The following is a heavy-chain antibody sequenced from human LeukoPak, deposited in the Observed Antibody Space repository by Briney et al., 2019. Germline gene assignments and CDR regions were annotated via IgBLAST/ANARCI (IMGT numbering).Heavy chain of an antibody. D-gene: IGHD6-6*01. CDR1: VYTLTELS. CDR2: VDPEDGET. J-gene: IGHJ4*02. Sequence: ASVKVSCKVSVYTLTELSMHWVRQAPGKGLEWMGGVDPEDGETIYAQKFQGRVTMTEDTSTDTAYMELSSLRSEDTAVYYCATGGQLVRPFDYWGQGTLVTVSS. CDR3: ATGGQLVRPFDY. V-gene: IGHV1-24*01.